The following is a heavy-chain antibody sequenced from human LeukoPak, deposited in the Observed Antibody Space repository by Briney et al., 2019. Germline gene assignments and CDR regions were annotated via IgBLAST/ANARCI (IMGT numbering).Heavy chain of an antibody. D-gene: IGHD4-17*01. J-gene: IGHJ3*02. CDR1: GGSISNYY. CDR2: IYYSGST. CDR3: ARGSTGI. V-gene: IGHV4-59*08. Sequence: NSSETLSLTCTVSGGSISNYYWSWIRQPPGKGLEWIGYIYYSGSTNYNPSLKSRVTMSIDTSKNQFSLNLSSVTAADTAVYYCARGSTGIWGQGTMVTVSS.